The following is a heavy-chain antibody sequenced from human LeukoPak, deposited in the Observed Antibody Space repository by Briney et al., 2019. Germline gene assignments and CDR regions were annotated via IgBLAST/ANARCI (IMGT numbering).Heavy chain of an antibody. J-gene: IGHJ6*03. CDR3: ARGGRYMSASWYRSVYHYMDV. Sequence: SETLSLTCAVYGGSFSGYYWTWIRQPPGKGLEWIGEMNHSGSANYNPSLKSRVTISVDTSKNQCSLRLSSVTAAGTAVYFCARGGRYMSASWYRSVYHYMDVWGKGTTVTVSS. V-gene: IGHV4-34*01. CDR1: GGSFSGYY. D-gene: IGHD6-13*01. CDR2: MNHSGSA.